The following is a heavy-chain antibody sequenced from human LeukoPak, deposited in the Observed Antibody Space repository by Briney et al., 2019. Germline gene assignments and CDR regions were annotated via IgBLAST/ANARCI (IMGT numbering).Heavy chain of an antibody. J-gene: IGHJ6*03. CDR3: ARDPYSGNYGTYYYYYLDV. V-gene: IGHV3-21*01. D-gene: IGHD1-26*01. CDR2: ITSSGTYT. CDR1: GFTFSSYS. Sequence: GGSLRLSCAASGFTFSSYSMNWVRQAPGKGLEWVSSITSSGTYTFYADSVKGRFTISRDNAKNSLYLQMDSLGPEDTAVYYCARDPYSGNYGTYYYYYLDVWGKGTTVTISS.